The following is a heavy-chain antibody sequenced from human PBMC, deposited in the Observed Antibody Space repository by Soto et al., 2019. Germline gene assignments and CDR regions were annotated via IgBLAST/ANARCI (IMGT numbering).Heavy chain of an antibody. CDR1: GGSISSSNW. CDR2: IYHSGST. CDR3: ARRPILGRYYYGMDVWGQGMAHPYWYFDL. V-gene: IGHV4-4*02. D-gene: IGHD1-26*01. J-gene: IGHJ2*01. Sequence: PSETLSLTCAVSGGSISSSNWWSWVRQPPGKGLEWIGEIYHSGSTNYNPSLKSRVTISVDKSKNQFSLKLSSVTAADTAVYYCARRPILGRYYYGMDVWGQGMAHPYWYFDLWGRGTLVTVSS.